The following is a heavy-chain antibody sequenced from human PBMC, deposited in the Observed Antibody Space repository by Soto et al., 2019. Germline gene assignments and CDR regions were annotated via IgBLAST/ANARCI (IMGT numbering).Heavy chain of an antibody. J-gene: IGHJ3*02. Sequence: QVQLQESGPGLVKPSGTLSLTCAVSSGSISSSNWWSWVRQPPGKGLEWIGEIYHSGSTNYNPSLKSRVTISVDKSKNQFSLKLSSVTAADTAVYYCARVGGTRTTTVTTYAFDIWGQGTMVTVSS. D-gene: IGHD4-17*01. CDR1: SGSISSSNW. V-gene: IGHV4-4*02. CDR2: IYHSGST. CDR3: ARVGGTRTTTVTTYAFDI.